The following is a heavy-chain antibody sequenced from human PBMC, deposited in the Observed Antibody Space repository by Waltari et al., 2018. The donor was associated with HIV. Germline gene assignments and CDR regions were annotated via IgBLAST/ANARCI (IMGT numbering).Heavy chain of an antibody. Sequence: QVQLQQWGAGLLKPSETLSLTCAVYGGSFSGYYWSWIRQPPGKGLEWLGEINHSGSTNYNPSLKSRVTISVDTSKNQFSLKLSSVTAADTAVYYCARGRVDRWGYGSGSSTLFQLYYFDYWGQGTLVTVSS. J-gene: IGHJ4*02. CDR2: INHSGST. CDR1: GGSFSGYY. D-gene: IGHD3-10*01. V-gene: IGHV4-34*01. CDR3: ARGRVDRWGYGSGSSTLFQLYYFDY.